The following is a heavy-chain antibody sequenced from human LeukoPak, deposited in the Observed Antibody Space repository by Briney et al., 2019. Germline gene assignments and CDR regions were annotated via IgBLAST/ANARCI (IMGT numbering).Heavy chain of an antibody. J-gene: IGHJ4*02. CDR3: ARYVDTTLLT. V-gene: IGHV3-48*02. CDR1: GFTFSSYT. CDR2: ISSSSSTI. D-gene: IGHD5-18*01. Sequence: PGGSLRLSCAASGFTFSSYTMNWVRQAPGRGLEWVSYISSSSSTIYYADSVKGRFTISRDNAKNSLYLQMNSLRDEDTAVYYCARYVDTTLLTWGQGTLVTVSS.